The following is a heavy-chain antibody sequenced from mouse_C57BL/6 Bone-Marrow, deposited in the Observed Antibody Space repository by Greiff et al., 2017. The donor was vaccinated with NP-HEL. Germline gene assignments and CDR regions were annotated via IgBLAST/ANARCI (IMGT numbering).Heavy chain of an antibody. CDR2: ISNLAYSI. V-gene: IGHV5-15*01. J-gene: IGHJ4*01. CDR1: GFTFSDYG. CDR3: ARHSGAWLYAMDY. Sequence: DVMLVESGGGLVQPGGSLKLSCAASGFTFSDYGMAWVRQAPRTGPEWVAFISNLAYSIYYADTVTGRFTISRENAKNTLYLEMSSLRSEDTAMYYCARHSGAWLYAMDYWGQGTSVTVSS. D-gene: IGHD1-3*01.